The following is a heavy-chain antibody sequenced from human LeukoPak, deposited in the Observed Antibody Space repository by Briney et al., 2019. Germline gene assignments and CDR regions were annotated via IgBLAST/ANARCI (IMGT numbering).Heavy chain of an antibody. J-gene: IGHJ6*03. V-gene: IGHV3-21*01. CDR3: ARDPSGSPEGYMDV. CDR2: ISSSSSYI. Sequence: GGSLRLSCAASGFTFSSYSMNWVRQAPGKGLEWLSSISSSSSYIYYADSVKGRFTISRDNAKNSLYLQMNSLRAEDTAVYYCARDPSGSPEGYMDVWGKGTTVTVSS. CDR1: GFTFSSYS. D-gene: IGHD6-13*01.